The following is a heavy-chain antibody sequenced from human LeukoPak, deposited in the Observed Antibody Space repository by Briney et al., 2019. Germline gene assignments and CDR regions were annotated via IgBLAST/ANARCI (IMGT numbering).Heavy chain of an antibody. D-gene: IGHD1-26*01. V-gene: IGHV3-15*01. J-gene: IGHJ4*02. CDR1: GFTFSNAW. CDR2: IKSKTDGGTT. CDR3: TTGAGATLRGPIDY. Sequence: GGSLRLSCAASGFTFSNAWMSGVRQAPRKGREGVGRIKSKTDGGTTDYAAPVKGRFTISRDDSKNTLSLQMSSLNTEDTAVYYCTTGAGATLRGPIDYWGQGTVVTVSS.